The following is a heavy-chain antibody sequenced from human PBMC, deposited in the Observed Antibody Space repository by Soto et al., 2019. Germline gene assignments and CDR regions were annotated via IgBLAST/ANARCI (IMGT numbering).Heavy chain of an antibody. CDR2: TYYRSKWYN. D-gene: IGHD1-7*01. V-gene: IGHV6-1*01. CDR3: ARVNWNLGYYGMDV. J-gene: IGHJ6*02. CDR1: GDSVSSNSAA. Sequence: SPTLSLTCAISGDSVSSNSAAWYWIRQSPSRGLEWLGRTYYRSKWYNDYAVSVKSRLTINPDTSKNQFSLQLNSVTPEDTAVYYCARVNWNLGYYGMDVWGQGTTVTVSS.